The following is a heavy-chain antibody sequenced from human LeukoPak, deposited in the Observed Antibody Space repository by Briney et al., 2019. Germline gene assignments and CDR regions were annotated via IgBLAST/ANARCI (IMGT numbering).Heavy chain of an antibody. CDR1: GFTFSRSW. J-gene: IGHJ5*02. CDR3: AEDIAYNCFDP. Sequence: GGSLRLSCAASGFTFSRSWMTWVRQAPGKGLEWVANINEDGSAKNYVDSVKGRFTISRDNAKNLLFLQMNSLRAEDTAVYYCAEDIAYNCFDPWGQGTLVIVSS. V-gene: IGHV3-7*01. CDR2: INEDGSAK. D-gene: IGHD1-14*01.